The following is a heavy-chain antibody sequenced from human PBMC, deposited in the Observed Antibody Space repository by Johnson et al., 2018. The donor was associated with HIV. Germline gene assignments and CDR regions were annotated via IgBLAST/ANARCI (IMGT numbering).Heavy chain of an antibody. V-gene: IGHV3-7*05. Sequence: VQLVESGGGLVQPGGSLRLSCAASGFIVSNYWMSWVRQAPGKGLEWVANITEDGSEKYYVDSVKGRFTISRDNAENSLFLQMNSLRAEDTAEYYCARAPGYSRAFDIWGQGTMVTVS. CDR3: ARAPGYSRAFDI. CDR2: ITEDGSEK. D-gene: IGHD5-18*01. CDR1: GFIVSNYW. J-gene: IGHJ3*02.